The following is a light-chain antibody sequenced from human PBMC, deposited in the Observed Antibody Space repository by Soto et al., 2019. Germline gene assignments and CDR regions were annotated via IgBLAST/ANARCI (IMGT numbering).Light chain of an antibody. V-gene: IGLV2-14*03. CDR1: SSDVGGYNF. CDR3: SSYTSSTTLEV. CDR2: DVS. Sequence: QSVLTQPASVSGSPGQSITISCTGTSSDVGGYNFVSWYQHHPGEAPKLMIYDVSNRPSGVSNRFSGSKSGNTASLTISGFQAEDEADYYCSSYTSSTTLEVFGTGTKVTVL. J-gene: IGLJ1*01.